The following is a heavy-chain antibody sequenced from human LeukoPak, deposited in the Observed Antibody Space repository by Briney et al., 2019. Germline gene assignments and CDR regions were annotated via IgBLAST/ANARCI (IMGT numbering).Heavy chain of an antibody. CDR2: ISAYNGNT. CDR3: ARRVRLMPFYSFLNCYYEGPGYFDC. D-gene: IGHD3-9*01. V-gene: IGHV1-18*01. CDR1: GYTFTSYG. Sequence: ASVKVSCKASGYTFTSYGISWVRQAPGQGLEWMGWISAYNGNTNYAQKLQGRVTMTTDTSTSTAYMELRSLRSDDTAVYYCARRVRLMPFYSFLNCYYEGPGYFDCWGQGTLVTVSS. J-gene: IGHJ4*02.